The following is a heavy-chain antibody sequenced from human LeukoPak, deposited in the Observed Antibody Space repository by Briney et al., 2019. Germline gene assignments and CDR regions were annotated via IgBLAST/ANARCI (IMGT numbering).Heavy chain of an antibody. Sequence: ASVTVSCTASGYTFTNYAIHWVRQAPGQRLGWMGWINAGNGNTEYSQNLQDRVTITRDTSATTAYMELSSLRSEDTAVYYCARGSYFYGSGSFMGSDYWGQGTLVTVSS. CDR1: GYTFTNYA. CDR2: INAGNGNT. V-gene: IGHV1-3*01. J-gene: IGHJ4*02. CDR3: ARGSYFYGSGSFMGSDY. D-gene: IGHD3-10*01.